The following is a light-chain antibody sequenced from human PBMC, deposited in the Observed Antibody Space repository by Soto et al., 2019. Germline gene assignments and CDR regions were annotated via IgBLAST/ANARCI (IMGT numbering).Light chain of an antibody. CDR3: SSYTTSYTGV. CDR2: DVS. V-gene: IGLV2-14*03. Sequence: QSVLTQPASVSGSPGQSITISCTGTSSDVGKYNYVSWFQQHPGKAPKLMIFDVSNRPSGVSNRFSGSKSGNMASLTISGLQAEDEADYYCSSYTTSYTGVFGGGTKLTVL. CDR1: SSDVGKYNY. J-gene: IGLJ3*02.